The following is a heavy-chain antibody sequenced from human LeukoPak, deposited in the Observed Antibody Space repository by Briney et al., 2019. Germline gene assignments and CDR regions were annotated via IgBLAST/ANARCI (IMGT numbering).Heavy chain of an antibody. J-gene: IGHJ4*02. CDR3: ARGLGQWLVQGYYFDY. Sequence: SETLSLTCTVSGGSISSSSYYWGWVRQPPGRGLEWIGSIYYSGSTYYNPSLKSRVTISVDTSKNQFSLKLSSVTAADTAVYYCARGLGQWLVQGYYFDYWGQGTLVTVSS. CDR1: GGSISSSSYY. CDR2: IYYSGST. D-gene: IGHD6-19*01. V-gene: IGHV4-39*07.